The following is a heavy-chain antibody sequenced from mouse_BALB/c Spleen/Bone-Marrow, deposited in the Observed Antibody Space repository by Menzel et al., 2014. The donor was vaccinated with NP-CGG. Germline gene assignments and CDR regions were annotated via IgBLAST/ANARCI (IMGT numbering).Heavy chain of an antibody. V-gene: IGHV1S81*02. CDR1: GYTFTSYY. J-gene: IGHJ3*01. CDR3: TREGDSPIAY. CDR2: INPSNGGT. D-gene: IGHD2-13*01. Sequence: VQLQQSGAELVKPGASVKLSCKASGYTFTSYYMYWVKQRPGQGLEWIGEINPSNGGTNFNEKFKRKATLTVDKSSSTAYMQHSSLTSEDSAVYYCTREGDSPIAYWGQGTLVTVSA.